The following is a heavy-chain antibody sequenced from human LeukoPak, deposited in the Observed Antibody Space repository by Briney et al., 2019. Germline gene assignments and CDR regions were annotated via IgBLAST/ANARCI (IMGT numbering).Heavy chain of an antibody. CDR1: GFTFGDYA. J-gene: IGHJ4*02. Sequence: GGSLRLSCAASGFTFGDYAMHWVRQAPGKGLEWVGFIASETYGGTAEYAASVKGRFTISRDDSKSIAYLQMNSLKTEDTAVYYCTRDQTPYYWGQGTLVTVSS. CDR2: IASETYGGTA. CDR3: TRDQTPYY. V-gene: IGHV3-49*04.